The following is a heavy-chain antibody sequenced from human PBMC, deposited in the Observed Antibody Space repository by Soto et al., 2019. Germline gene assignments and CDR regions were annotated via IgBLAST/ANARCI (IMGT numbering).Heavy chain of an antibody. Sequence: ASVKVSCKASGYTFTSYGISWVRQAPGQGLEWIGWISAYNGNTNYAQKLQGRVTMTTDTSTSTAYMELRSLRSDDTAVYYCARDGDYYGSGSPLLDPWGQGTLVTVSS. CDR3: ARDGDYYGSGSPLLDP. CDR2: ISAYNGNT. D-gene: IGHD3-10*01. CDR1: GYTFTSYG. V-gene: IGHV1-18*01. J-gene: IGHJ5*02.